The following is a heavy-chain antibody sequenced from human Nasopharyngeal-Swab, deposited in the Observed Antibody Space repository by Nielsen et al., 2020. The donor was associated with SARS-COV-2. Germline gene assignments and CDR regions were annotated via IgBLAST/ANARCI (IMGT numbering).Heavy chain of an antibody. Sequence: GGSLRLSCAASGFTFSSYSMNWVRQAPGKGLEGVSYISSSGSTIYYADSVKGRFTISRDNAKNSLYLQMNSLRDEDTAMYYCASNSGYSYGSPLDNWGQGTLVTVSS. V-gene: IGHV3-48*02. CDR3: ASNSGYSYGSPLDN. CDR2: ISSSGSTI. CDR1: GFTFSSYS. D-gene: IGHD5-18*01. J-gene: IGHJ4*02.